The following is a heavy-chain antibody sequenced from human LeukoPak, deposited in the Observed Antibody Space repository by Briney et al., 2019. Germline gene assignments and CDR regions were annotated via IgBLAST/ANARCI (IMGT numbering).Heavy chain of an antibody. Sequence: PSETLSLTCTVSGGPISSYYWSWIRQPPGKGLEWIGYIYYSGSTNYNPSLKSRVTISVDTSKNQFSLKPSSVTAADTAVYYCARDGYNYGYFQHWGQGTLVTVSS. D-gene: IGHD5-24*01. CDR1: GGPISSYY. J-gene: IGHJ1*01. V-gene: IGHV4-59*01. CDR2: IYYSGST. CDR3: ARDGYNYGYFQH.